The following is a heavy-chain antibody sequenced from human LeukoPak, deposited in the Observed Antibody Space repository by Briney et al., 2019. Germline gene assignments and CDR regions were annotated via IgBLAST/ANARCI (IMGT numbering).Heavy chain of an antibody. D-gene: IGHD2-2*02. CDR2: IYYSGST. CDR3: ARDRQDCSSTSCYRADYYYMDV. J-gene: IGHJ6*03. CDR1: GGSISSHY. V-gene: IGHV4-59*11. Sequence: KTSETLSLTCTVSGGSISSHYWSWIRQPPGKGLEWIGYIYYSGSTNYNPFLKSRATISVDTSKNQFSLKLSSVTAADTAVYYCARDRQDCSSTSCYRADYYYMDVWGKGTTVTVSS.